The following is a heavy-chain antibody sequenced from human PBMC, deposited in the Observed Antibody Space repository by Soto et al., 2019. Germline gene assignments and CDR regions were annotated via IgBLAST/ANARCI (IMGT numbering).Heavy chain of an antibody. J-gene: IGHJ4*02. V-gene: IGHV4-59*08. CDR1: GGSISSYY. D-gene: IGHD3-10*01. CDR3: ARAYGFYFDY. CDR2: IYYSGST. Sequence: QVQLQESGPGLVKPSETLSLTCTVSGGSISSYYWSWIRQPPGKGLEWIGYIYYSGSTNYNPSLKSRVTISVDTSKNQFSLKLSSVTAADTAVYYCARAYGFYFDYWGQGTLVPASS.